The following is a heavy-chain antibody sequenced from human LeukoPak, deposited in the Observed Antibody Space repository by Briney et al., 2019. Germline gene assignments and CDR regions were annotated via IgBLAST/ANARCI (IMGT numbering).Heavy chain of an antibody. V-gene: IGHV3-30*04. J-gene: IGHJ4*02. CDR3: KEVDY. Sequence: PGGSLRLSCAASGFTFSSYAMHWVRQAPGKGLEWLAAISYDGSDKFYADSVKGRFTISRDNSKNTLYLQMNSLRVEDTAVYYCKEVDYWGQGTLVTVSS. CDR1: GFTFSSYA. CDR2: ISYDGSDK.